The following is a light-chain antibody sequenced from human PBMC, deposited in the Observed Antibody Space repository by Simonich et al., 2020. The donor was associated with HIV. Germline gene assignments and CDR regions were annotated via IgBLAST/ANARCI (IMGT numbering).Light chain of an antibody. V-gene: IGKV3-15*01. CDR1: QSVSNN. Sequence: EIVMTQSPATLSVSPGERATHSCRTLQSVSNNLAWYQQKPRQAPRLLIYCASTRATGIPARFSGSGSGTEFTLTISSMQSEDFAVYYCQQYYSTPQTFGQGTKVEIK. CDR2: CAS. CDR3: QQYYSTPQT. J-gene: IGKJ1*01.